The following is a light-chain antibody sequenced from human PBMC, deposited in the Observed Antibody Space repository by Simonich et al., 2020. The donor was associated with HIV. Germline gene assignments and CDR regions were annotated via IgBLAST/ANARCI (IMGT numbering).Light chain of an antibody. CDR2: DDN. CDR1: RIGNVG. V-gene: IGLV3-21*01. CDR3: CSYAGSRTYVV. J-gene: IGLJ2*01. Sequence: SYVLTQPPSVSVAPGKPANITCGGNRIGNVGVHWYQQKPGQAPVLVCYDDNDRPSGIPNRFSGSKSGNTASLTISGLQAEDEADYYCCSYAGSRTYVVFGGGTKLTVL.